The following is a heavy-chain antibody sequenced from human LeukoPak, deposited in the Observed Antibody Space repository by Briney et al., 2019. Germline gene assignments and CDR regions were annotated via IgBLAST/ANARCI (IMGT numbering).Heavy chain of an antibody. CDR2: ISAYGNT. D-gene: IGHD2-15*01. J-gene: IGHJ4*02. V-gene: IGHV1-18*01. CDR3: ARGIIGYYFDY. Sequence: ASVKVSSKTSGYTFTIYGISWVRQAPGQGLEWMGLISAYGNTNYAQNLQGRVTMTTDTSTSTAYMELRSLRSDDTAVYYCARGIIGYYFDYWGQGTLGTVSS. CDR1: GYTFTIYG.